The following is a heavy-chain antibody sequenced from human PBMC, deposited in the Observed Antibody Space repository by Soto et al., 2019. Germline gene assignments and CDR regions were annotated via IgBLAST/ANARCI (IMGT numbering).Heavy chain of an antibody. CDR3: ARDIVATIGSGLYNWNDGDYGMDV. J-gene: IGHJ6*02. Sequence: PGGSLRLSCAASGFTFSSYSMNWVRQAPGTGLEWVSSISSSSSYIYYADSVKGRFTISRDNAKNSLYLQMNSLRAEDTAVYYCARDIVATIGSGLYNWNDGDYGMDVWGQGTTVTVSS. CDR2: ISSSSSYI. D-gene: IGHD1-20*01. V-gene: IGHV3-21*01. CDR1: GFTFSSYS.